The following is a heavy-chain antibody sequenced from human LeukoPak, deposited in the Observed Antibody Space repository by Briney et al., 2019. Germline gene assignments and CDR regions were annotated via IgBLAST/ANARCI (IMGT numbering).Heavy chain of an antibody. Sequence: SETLSLTRTVSGGSISSYYWSWIRQPPGKGLEWIGYIYYSGSTNYNPSLKSRVTISVDTSKNQFSLKLSSVTAADTAVYYCARGTVVTQIDYWGQGTLVTVSS. CDR2: IYYSGST. CDR3: ARGTVVTQIDY. D-gene: IGHD4-23*01. J-gene: IGHJ4*02. CDR1: GGSISSYY. V-gene: IGHV4-59*01.